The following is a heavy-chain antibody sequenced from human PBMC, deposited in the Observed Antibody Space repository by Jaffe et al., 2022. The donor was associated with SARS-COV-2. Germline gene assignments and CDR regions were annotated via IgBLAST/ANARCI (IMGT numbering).Heavy chain of an antibody. CDR2: VSSGSSTI. CDR1: GFTFGDYN. V-gene: IGHV3-48*01. D-gene: IGHD3-10*01. J-gene: IGHJ6*03. Sequence: EVQLVESGGGLVQPGGSLRLSCAASGFTFGDYNMNWVRQAPGKGLEWVSYVSSGSSTIYYADSVKGRFTISRDNAKNSLYLQMNSLRAEDTAVYYCAREGGFAGSGMTNYYYYMDVWGKGTTITVSS. CDR3: AREGGFAGSGMTNYYYYMDV.